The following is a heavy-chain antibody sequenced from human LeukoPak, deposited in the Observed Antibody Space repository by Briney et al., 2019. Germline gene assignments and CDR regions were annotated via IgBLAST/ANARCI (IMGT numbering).Heavy chain of an antibody. CDR2: INAYNGNT. J-gene: IGHJ4*02. D-gene: IGHD3-22*01. Sequence: ASVKVSCKASGYTFTSYGISWVRQAPGQGLEWMGWINAYNGNTNYAQKLQGRVTMTTDTSTSTAYMELRSLRSDDTAVYYCARVFGYYDSSGPNDYWGQGTLVTVSS. CDR3: ARVFGYYDSSGPNDY. V-gene: IGHV1-18*01. CDR1: GYTFTSYG.